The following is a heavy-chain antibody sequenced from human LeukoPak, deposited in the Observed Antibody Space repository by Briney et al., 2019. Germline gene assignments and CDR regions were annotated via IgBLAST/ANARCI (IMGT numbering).Heavy chain of an antibody. Sequence: PGGSLRLSCAASGFTFSSSAMSWIRQTPGKGLEWVSAISGSGDTRYYADSVKGRFTVSRDNSKNTLYLQMNSLRADDTALYYCAKVHCGGSSCSRVDIWGQGTTVTVSS. V-gene: IGHV3-23*01. CDR2: ISGSGDTR. J-gene: IGHJ6*02. CDR3: AKVHCGGSSCSRVDI. D-gene: IGHD2-21*01. CDR1: GFTFSSSA.